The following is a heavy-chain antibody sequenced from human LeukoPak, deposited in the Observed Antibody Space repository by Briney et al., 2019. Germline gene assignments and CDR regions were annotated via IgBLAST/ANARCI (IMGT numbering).Heavy chain of an antibody. V-gene: IGHV4-38-2*01. CDR3: ACYDSSGYYYTDY. CDR2: IYHSGST. D-gene: IGHD3-22*01. J-gene: IGHJ4*02. CDR1: GFTFGSYA. Sequence: GSLRLSCAASGFTFGSYAMSWVRQAPGKGLEWIGSIYHSGSTYYNPSLKSRVTISADTSKNQFSLKLSSVTAADTAVYYCACYDSSGYYYTDYWGQGTLVTVSS.